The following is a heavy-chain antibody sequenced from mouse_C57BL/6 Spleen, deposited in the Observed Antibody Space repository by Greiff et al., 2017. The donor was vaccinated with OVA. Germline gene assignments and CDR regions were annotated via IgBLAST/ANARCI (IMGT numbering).Heavy chain of an antibody. CDR2: INPSNGGT. D-gene: IGHD4-1*02. Sequence: QVHVKQPGTELVKPGASVKLSCKASGYTFTSYWMHWVKQRPGQGLEWIGNINPSNGGTNYNEKFKSKATLTVDKSSSTAYMQLSSLTSEDSAVYYCARGTTGTGAWFAYWGQGTLVTVSA. CDR1: GYTFTSYW. J-gene: IGHJ3*01. CDR3: ARGTTGTGAWFAY. V-gene: IGHV1-53*01.